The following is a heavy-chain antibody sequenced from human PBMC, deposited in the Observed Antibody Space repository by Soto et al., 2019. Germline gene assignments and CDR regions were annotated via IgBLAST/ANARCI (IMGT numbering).Heavy chain of an antibody. V-gene: IGHV6-1*01. Sequence: SQTLSLTCAISGDRVSNNIVAWNWIRQSPSRGLEWLGRTYYRSKWYNGYAVSVKSRITINPDTSKNQFSLQLNSVTPEDTAVYYCTRASNAVAHDAFXFWGQGTMVXVSS. CDR1: GDRVSNNIVA. D-gene: IGHD6-19*01. CDR3: TRASNAVAHDAFXF. CDR2: TYYRSKWYN. J-gene: IGHJ3*01.